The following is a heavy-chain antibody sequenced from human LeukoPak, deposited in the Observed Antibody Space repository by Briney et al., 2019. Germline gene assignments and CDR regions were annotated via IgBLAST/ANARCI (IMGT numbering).Heavy chain of an antibody. D-gene: IGHD6-13*01. Sequence: PGGSLRLSCAASGFTFSSYGMHWVRQAPGKGLEWLAVISYDGSNKYYADSVKGRFTISRDNPKNTLYLQMNSLRAEDTAVYYCAKDMYSSSWYYFDYWGQGTLVTVSS. CDR1: GFTFSSYG. V-gene: IGHV3-30*18. J-gene: IGHJ4*02. CDR3: AKDMYSSSWYYFDY. CDR2: ISYDGSNK.